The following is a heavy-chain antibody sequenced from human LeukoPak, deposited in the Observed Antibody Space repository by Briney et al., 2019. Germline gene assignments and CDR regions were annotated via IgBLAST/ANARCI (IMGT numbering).Heavy chain of an antibody. CDR1: GGSFSRYF. D-gene: IGHD3-9*01. CDR3: ARGSYDVLTGYSDAFDI. J-gene: IGHJ3*02. CDR2: INHGGST. Sequence: SETLSLTCAVYGGSFSRYFWIWIRHPPGKGLEWIGEINHGGSTNYNPSLKSRVTISVDTSKHQFSLNLSSVTAADTAVYYCARGSYDVLTGYSDAFDIWGQGTVVTVSS. V-gene: IGHV4-34*01.